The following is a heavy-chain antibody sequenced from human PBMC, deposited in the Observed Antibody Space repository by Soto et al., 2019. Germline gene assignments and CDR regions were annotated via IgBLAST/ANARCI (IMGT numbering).Heavy chain of an antibody. CDR3: ARVESGTAMRGGAFDI. CDR2: INAGNGNT. D-gene: IGHD1-26*01. V-gene: IGHV1-3*05. J-gene: IGHJ3*02. CDR1: GYTFTSYA. Sequence: QVQLVQSGAEEKKPGASVKVSCKASGYTFTSYAMHWVRQAPGQRLEWMGWINAGNGNTKYSQKFQGRVTITRDTSASTAYMELSSLRSEDTAVYYCARVESGTAMRGGAFDIWGQGTMVTVSS.